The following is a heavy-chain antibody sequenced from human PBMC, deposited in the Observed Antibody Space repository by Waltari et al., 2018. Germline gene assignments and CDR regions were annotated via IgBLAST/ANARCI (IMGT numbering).Heavy chain of an antibody. Sequence: QLQLQESGPGLVNPSETLSLTCTGSGRPHSSSTYSGGWIRQPPGKGLEWIGSIYYSGSTYYNPSLKSRVTISVDTSKNQFSLKLSSVTAADTAVYYCARDGSGLDPWGQGTLVTVSS. CDR3: ARDGSGLDP. J-gene: IGHJ5*02. V-gene: IGHV4-39*07. D-gene: IGHD3-10*01. CDR2: IYYSGST. CDR1: GRPHSSSTYS.